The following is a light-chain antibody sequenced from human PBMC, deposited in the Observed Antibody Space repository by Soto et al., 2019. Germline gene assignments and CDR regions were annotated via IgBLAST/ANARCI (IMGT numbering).Light chain of an antibody. J-gene: IGKJ4*01. CDR3: QQYNGYRLA. CDR2: GAS. CDR1: QRISNN. V-gene: IGKV3-15*01. Sequence: EIVMTQSPATLSVSPGERATLSCRASQRISNNLAWYQQKAGQAPRLLIYGASTRATGIPARFSGSGSETEFTLTISSLQSEDFAVYYCQQYNGYRLAFGGGTKVEIK.